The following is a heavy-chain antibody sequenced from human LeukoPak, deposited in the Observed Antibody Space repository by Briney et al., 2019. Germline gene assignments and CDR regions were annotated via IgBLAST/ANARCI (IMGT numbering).Heavy chain of an antibody. Sequence: ASETLSLTCTVSGGSISSYYWSWIRQPPGKGLEWIGYIYYSGSTNYNPSLKSRVTISVDTSKNQFSLKLSSVTAADTAVYYCARRYSSSWYSPAYWFDPWGQGTLVTVPS. V-gene: IGHV4-59*08. CDR2: IYYSGST. J-gene: IGHJ5*02. D-gene: IGHD6-13*01. CDR1: GGSISSYY. CDR3: ARRYSSSWYSPAYWFDP.